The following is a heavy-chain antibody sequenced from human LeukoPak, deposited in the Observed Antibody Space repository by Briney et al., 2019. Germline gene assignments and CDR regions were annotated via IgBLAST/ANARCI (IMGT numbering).Heavy chain of an antibody. CDR2: ISSSSSYI. D-gene: IGHD6-13*01. CDR3: ARLGHIAAAGTVDY. J-gene: IGHJ4*02. Sequence: GGSLRLSCAASGFTFSSYSMNWVCQAPGKGLEWVSSISSSSSYIYYADSVKGRFTISRDNTKKSLYLQMNSLGADDTAVYYCARLGHIAAAGTVDYWGQGTLVTVSS. CDR1: GFTFSSYS. V-gene: IGHV3-21*04.